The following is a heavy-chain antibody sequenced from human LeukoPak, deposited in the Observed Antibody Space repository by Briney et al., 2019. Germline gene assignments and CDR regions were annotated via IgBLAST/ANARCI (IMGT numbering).Heavy chain of an antibody. CDR1: GGSISSGGYY. Sequence: SGTLSLTCAVSGGSISSGGYYWSWIRQHPGKGLEWIGYIYYSGSTYYNPSLKSRVTISVDTSKNQFSLKLSSVTAADTAVYCCARARTNGDFDYWGQGTLVTVSS. J-gene: IGHJ4*02. D-gene: IGHD1-14*01. V-gene: IGHV4-31*11. CDR3: ARARTNGDFDY. CDR2: IYYSGST.